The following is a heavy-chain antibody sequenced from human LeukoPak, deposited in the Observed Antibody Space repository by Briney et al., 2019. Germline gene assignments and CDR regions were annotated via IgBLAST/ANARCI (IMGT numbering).Heavy chain of an antibody. J-gene: IGHJ4*02. Sequence: GGSLRLSCAASGFTFSSYGMHGVRQAPGKGLERVAVISYDGSNKYYADSVKGRFTISRDNSKNTLYLQMNSLRAEDTAVYYCAKDRYYDSSGYRVLDYWGQGTLVTVSS. CDR2: ISYDGSNK. V-gene: IGHV3-30*18. CDR3: AKDRYYDSSGYRVLDY. D-gene: IGHD3-22*01. CDR1: GFTFSSYG.